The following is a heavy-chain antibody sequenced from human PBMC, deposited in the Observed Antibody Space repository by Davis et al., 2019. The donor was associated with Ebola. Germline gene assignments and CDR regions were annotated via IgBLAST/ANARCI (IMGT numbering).Heavy chain of an antibody. V-gene: IGHV1-46*01. J-gene: IGHJ4*02. CDR1: GYTFTTSY. Sequence: AASVKVSCKASGYTFTTSYIHWVRQAPGQGLEWMGIINPSGGSTSYAQKFQGRVTMTRDMSTTTVYMELSSLTSEDTAVYYCARSITMIVVVILDYWGQGTLVTVSS. CDR2: INPSGGST. CDR3: ARSITMIVVVILDY. D-gene: IGHD3-22*01.